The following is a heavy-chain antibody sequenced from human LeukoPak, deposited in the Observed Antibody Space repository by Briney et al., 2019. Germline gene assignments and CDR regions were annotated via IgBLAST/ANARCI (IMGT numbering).Heavy chain of an antibody. D-gene: IGHD3-22*01. CDR3: ARGRRGTMIVVATPIYYYYYMDV. Sequence: GASVKVSCKASGYTFTSYDINWVRQATGQGLEWMGWMNPNSGNTGYAQKFRGRVTMTRNTSISTAYMELSSLRSEDTAVYYCARGRRGTMIVVATPIYYYYYMDVWGKGTTVTVSS. V-gene: IGHV1-8*01. CDR1: GYTFTSYD. J-gene: IGHJ6*03. CDR2: MNPNSGNT.